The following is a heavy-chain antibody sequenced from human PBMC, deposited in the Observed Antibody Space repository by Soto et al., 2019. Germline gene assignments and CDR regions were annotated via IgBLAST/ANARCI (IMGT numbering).Heavy chain of an antibody. J-gene: IGHJ4*02. V-gene: IGHV4-34*01. D-gene: IGHD5-18*01. CDR3: ARYWEGYKFGYAQYYFDY. CDR2: ISHSGST. CDR1: GGSFSGDC. Sequence: PSETLSLTWTVSGGSFSGDCWSWIRQSPEKGLEWIGEISHSGSTNYSPSLNSRVIISIDTSKNQFSLNLYSVTAADTAVYYCARYWEGYKFGYAQYYFDYWGQGTLVTVSS.